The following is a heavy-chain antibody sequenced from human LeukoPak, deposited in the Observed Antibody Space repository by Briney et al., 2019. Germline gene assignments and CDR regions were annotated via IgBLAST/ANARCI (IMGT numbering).Heavy chain of an antibody. V-gene: IGHV3-48*03. CDR1: GFTFSSYE. CDR3: EARKGIAAAGMLPDGMDV. Sequence: PGGSLRLSCAASGFTFSSYEMNWVRQAPGKGLEWVSYISISGSTIYYADSVKGRFTISRDNAKNSLYLQMNSLRAEDTAVYYCEARKGIAAAGMLPDGMDVWGKGTTVTVSS. J-gene: IGHJ6*04. CDR2: ISISGSTI. D-gene: IGHD6-13*01.